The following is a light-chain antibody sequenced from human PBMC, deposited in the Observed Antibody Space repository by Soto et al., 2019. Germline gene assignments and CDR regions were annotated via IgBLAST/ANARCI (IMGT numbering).Light chain of an antibody. J-gene: IGKJ1*01. Sequence: EIVLTQSPGTLSVSPGERATLSCRASETISSDKLAWYQQKPVQPPNLLIYGTFSRATGIPDRFSGSGSGTDFTLTISRLEPEDSAIYYCQQYGSWTFGQGTKVEI. V-gene: IGKV3-20*01. CDR3: QQYGSWT. CDR2: GTF. CDR1: ETISSDK.